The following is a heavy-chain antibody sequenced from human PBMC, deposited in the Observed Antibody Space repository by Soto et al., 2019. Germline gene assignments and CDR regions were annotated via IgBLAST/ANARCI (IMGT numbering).Heavy chain of an antibody. CDR1: GGSFSGYY. J-gene: IGHJ6*02. CDR2: INHSGST. V-gene: IGHV4-34*01. Sequence: ASETLSLTCAVYGGSFSGYYWSWIRQPPGKGLEWIGEINHSGSTNYNPSLKSRVTISVDTSKNQFSLKLSSVTAADTAVYYCARGFPNCSGGSCYRTYYYGMDVWGQGTTVTVSS. D-gene: IGHD2-15*01. CDR3: ARGFPNCSGGSCYRTYYYGMDV.